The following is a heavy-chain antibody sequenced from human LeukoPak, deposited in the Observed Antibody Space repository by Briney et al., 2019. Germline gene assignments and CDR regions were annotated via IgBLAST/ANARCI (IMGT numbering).Heavy chain of an antibody. V-gene: IGHV4-4*07. CDR3: ATTRIAARRVPVYYYMDV. D-gene: IGHD6-6*01. CDR1: GGSISSYY. CDR2: IYTSGST. Sequence: SETLSLTCTVSGGSISSYYWSWIRQPARKGLEWIGRIYTSGSTNYNPSLKSRVTMSVDTSKNQFSLKLSSVTAADTAVYYCATTRIAARRVPVYYYMDVWGKGTTVTVSS. J-gene: IGHJ6*03.